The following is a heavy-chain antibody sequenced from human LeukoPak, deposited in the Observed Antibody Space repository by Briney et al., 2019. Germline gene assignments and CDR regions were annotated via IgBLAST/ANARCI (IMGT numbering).Heavy chain of an antibody. CDR2: IIPIFGTA. Sequence: SVKVSCKASGDTFSSYAISWVRQAPGQGLEWMGGIIPIFGTANYAQKFQGRVTITADESTSTAYMELSSLRSEDTAVYYCARGARRFLEWLLGDYYYYMDVWGKGTTVTVSS. D-gene: IGHD3-3*01. J-gene: IGHJ6*03. CDR3: ARGARRFLEWLLGDYYYYMDV. V-gene: IGHV1-69*13. CDR1: GDTFSSYA.